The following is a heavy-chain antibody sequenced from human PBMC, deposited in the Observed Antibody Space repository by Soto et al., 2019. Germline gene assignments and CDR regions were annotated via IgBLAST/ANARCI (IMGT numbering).Heavy chain of an antibody. J-gene: IGHJ4*02. Sequence: EVQLLESGGGLVQPGGSLRVSCAASGFTFSLYAMSWVRQAPGKGLEWVSSISGGGDSIYHADSVKGRFTTSRDNSKNGLALQMNSLRVEDTAVYSCGERSPRQRWDWGQGTLVTVSS. CDR2: ISGGGDSI. V-gene: IGHV3-23*01. D-gene: IGHD1-26*01. CDR1: GFTFSLYA. CDR3: GERSPRQRWD.